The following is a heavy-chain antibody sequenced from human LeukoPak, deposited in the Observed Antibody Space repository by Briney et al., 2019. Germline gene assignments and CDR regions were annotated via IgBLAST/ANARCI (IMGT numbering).Heavy chain of an antibody. D-gene: IGHD6-19*01. CDR3: ARDRIAVAANYYYGMDV. CDR1: GFTFSSYS. V-gene: IGHV3-21*01. Sequence: PGGSLRLSCAASGFTFSSYSMNWVRQAPGKGLEWVSSISSSSSYIYYADSVKGRFTISRDNAKSSLYLQMNSLRAEDTAVYYCARDRIAVAANYYYGMDVWGQGTTVTVSS. CDR2: ISSSSSYI. J-gene: IGHJ6*02.